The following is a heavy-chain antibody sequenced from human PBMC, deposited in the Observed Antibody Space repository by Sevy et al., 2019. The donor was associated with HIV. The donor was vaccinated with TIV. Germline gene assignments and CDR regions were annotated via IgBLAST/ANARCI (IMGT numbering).Heavy chain of an antibody. Sequence: ASVKVSCKASGYTFTSSGISWVRQAPGQGLEWMGWISAYNGKTNYAQKLQGRVTMTTDTSTSTAYMELRSLRSDDTAVYYCARGITIFGVVDIWGQGTVVTVSS. CDR3: ARGITIFGVVDI. V-gene: IGHV1-18*01. CDR2: ISAYNGKT. D-gene: IGHD3-3*01. CDR1: GYTFTSSG. J-gene: IGHJ3*02.